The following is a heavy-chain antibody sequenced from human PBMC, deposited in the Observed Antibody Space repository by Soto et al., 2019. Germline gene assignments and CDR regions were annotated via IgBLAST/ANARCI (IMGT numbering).Heavy chain of an antibody. CDR3: ARDDPRGDY. V-gene: IGHV3-74*01. D-gene: IGHD3-16*01. J-gene: IGHJ4*02. CDR1: GFSFSSYW. CDR2: INSDGSST. Sequence: LRLSCAASGFSFSSYWMHWVRQAPGKGLVWVSRINSDGSSTNYADSVKGRFTISRDNAKNTLYLQMNSLRADDTAVYYCARDDPRGDYWGQGTLVTVSS.